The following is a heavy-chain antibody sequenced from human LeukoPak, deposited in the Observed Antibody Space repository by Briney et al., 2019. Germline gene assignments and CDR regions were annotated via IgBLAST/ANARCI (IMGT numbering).Heavy chain of an antibody. CDR1: GFTFSNYE. J-gene: IGHJ4*02. V-gene: IGHV3-48*03. Sequence: GGSLRLSCAASGFTFSNYEMNWVRQAPGKGLEWVSYISSSGDTIYYADSVKGRFTISRDNAKNSLYLQMNSLRAEDTAVYYCARVLPYFDHWGRGTLVTVSS. CDR3: ARVLPYFDH. CDR2: ISSSGDTI.